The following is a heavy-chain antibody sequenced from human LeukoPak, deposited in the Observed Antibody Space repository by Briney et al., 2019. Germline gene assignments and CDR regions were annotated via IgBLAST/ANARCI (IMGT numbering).Heavy chain of an antibody. J-gene: IGHJ4*02. CDR3: ARAPTPMTTVTTLGY. CDR1: GFTFSSYG. CDR2: ISYDGSNK. Sequence: PGGSLRPSCAASGFTFSSYGMHWVRQAPGKGLEWVAVISYDGSNKYYADSVKGRFTISRDNSKNTLYLQMNSLRPEDTAVYYCARAPTPMTTVTTLGYWGQGTLVTVSS. D-gene: IGHD4-17*01. V-gene: IGHV3-30*03.